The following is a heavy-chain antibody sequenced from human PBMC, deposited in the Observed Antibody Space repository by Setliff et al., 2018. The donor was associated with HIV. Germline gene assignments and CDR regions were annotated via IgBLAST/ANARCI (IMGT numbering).Heavy chain of an antibody. D-gene: IGHD1-20*01. J-gene: IGHJ6*02. V-gene: IGHV3-48*03. Sequence: PGGSLRLSCAASGFTFRNYKFNWVRQAPGRGLEWVSSISIGSGGAIDYADSVQGRFTISRDNSKNSLYLQMNSLIVEDTAVYYCARDPGRYNGMDVWGQGTTVTVSS. CDR3: ARDPGRYNGMDV. CDR2: ISIGSGGAI. CDR1: GFTFRNYK.